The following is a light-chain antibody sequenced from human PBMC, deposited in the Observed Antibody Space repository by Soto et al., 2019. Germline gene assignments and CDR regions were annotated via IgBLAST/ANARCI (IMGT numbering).Light chain of an antibody. J-gene: IGLJ2*01. CDR1: ISNIRSNY. V-gene: IGLV1-51*01. CDR2: DDD. Sequence: QAVVTQPPSVSAAPGQKVTISCSGSISNIRSNYVSWYQQLPGTAPKLLIYDDDKRPSGIPDRFSGSKSGTSATLAITGLQTGDEADYYCGTWQTSLRGHVVFGGGTKVTVL. CDR3: GTWQTSLRGHVV.